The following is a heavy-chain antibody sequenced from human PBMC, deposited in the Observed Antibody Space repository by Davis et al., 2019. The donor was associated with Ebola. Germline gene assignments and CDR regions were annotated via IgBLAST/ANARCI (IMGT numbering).Heavy chain of an antibody. CDR2: FSAYSGNT. V-gene: IGHV1-18*04. CDR1: GYTFTNYG. Sequence: AASVKVSCQASGYTFTNYGVSRVRQAPGQGLEWMGWFSAYSGNTNYAQKFQGRVTMTTDTSTSTAYMEPRSLRSDDTAVYYCARDRSYCSGGSCYLGYNGMDVWGQGTTVTVSS. D-gene: IGHD2-15*01. CDR3: ARDRSYCSGGSCYLGYNGMDV. J-gene: IGHJ6*02.